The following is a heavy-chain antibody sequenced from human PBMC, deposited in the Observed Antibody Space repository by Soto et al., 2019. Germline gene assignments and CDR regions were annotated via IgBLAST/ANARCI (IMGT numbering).Heavy chain of an antibody. D-gene: IGHD2-2*01. Sequence: SLTLSCEPPGFTFSGSALHPVRQAKGKGLEXXXXXXXXXXXYATAYAASVKGRFTISRDDSKNTAYLQMISLKTEDTAVYYCTRRALPRDIVVLPAALDWEYYYYYYMDVLGKGTTDTV. V-gene: IGHV3-73*01. CDR1: GFTFSGSA. CDR2: XXXXXXXYAT. CDR3: TRRALPRDIVVLPAALDWEYYYYYYMDV. J-gene: IGHJ6*03.